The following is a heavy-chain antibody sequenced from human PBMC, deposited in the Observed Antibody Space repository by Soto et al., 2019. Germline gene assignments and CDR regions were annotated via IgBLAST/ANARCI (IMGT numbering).Heavy chain of an antibody. V-gene: IGHV4-34*01. Sequence: QVQLQQWGAGLLKPSETLSLTCAVYGGSVSSGSYYWSWIRQPPGKGLEWIGEMSHSGGTHFNPSLKSRIIISVDTSKNRFSLKLSSVTAADTSLYYCARVERGTATAVVDAFDIWGPGTMVTVSS. CDR1: GGSVSSGSYY. D-gene: IGHD2-21*02. J-gene: IGHJ3*02. CDR2: MSHSGGT. CDR3: ARVERGTATAVVDAFDI.